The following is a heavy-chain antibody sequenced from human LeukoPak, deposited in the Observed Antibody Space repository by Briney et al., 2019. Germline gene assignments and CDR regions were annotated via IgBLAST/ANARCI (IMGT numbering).Heavy chain of an antibody. CDR1: GFTFSSYA. J-gene: IGHJ3*02. D-gene: IGHD1-26*01. V-gene: IGHV3-64D*09. CDR3: VKGGGYSDAFDI. Sequence: GGSLRLSCAASGFTFSSYAMHWVRQAPGKGLEYVSAISSNGGSTYYADSVKGRFTISRDNSKNTLYLQMSSLRAEDTAVYYCVKGGGYSDAFDIWGQGTMVTVSS. CDR2: ISSNGGST.